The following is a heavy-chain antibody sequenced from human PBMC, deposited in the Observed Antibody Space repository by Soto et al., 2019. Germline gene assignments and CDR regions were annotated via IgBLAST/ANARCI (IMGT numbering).Heavy chain of an antibody. J-gene: IGHJ4*02. CDR2: INAANGDT. CDR3: ARNDYYGSGSYHFDY. CDR1: GYTFSTFP. V-gene: IGHV1-3*01. D-gene: IGHD3-10*01. Sequence: GASVKVSCKASGYTFSTFPVHWVRQAPGQNLEWMGWINAANGDTGYSQSFQGRVTITRDTTANTAYMELSGLRSEDTAVYYCARNDYYGSGSYHFDYWGQGTLVTGSS.